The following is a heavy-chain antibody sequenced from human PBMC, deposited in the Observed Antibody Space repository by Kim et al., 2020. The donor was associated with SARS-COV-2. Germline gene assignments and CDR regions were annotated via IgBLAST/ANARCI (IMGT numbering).Heavy chain of an antibody. V-gene: IGHV1-3*01. D-gene: IGHD6-13*01. CDR2: T. J-gene: IGHJ4*02. Sequence: TKYSQKFQGRVIITRDTSATTAYMELSSLRSEDTAVYYCARGIAVAATIDYWGQGTLVSVSS. CDR3: ARGIAVAATIDY.